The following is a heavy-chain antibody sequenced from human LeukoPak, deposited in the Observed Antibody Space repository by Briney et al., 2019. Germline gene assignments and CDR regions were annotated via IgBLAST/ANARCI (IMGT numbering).Heavy chain of an antibody. V-gene: IGHV1-2*02. CDR3: ARALIVVVPAAGWNAFYI. J-gene: IGHJ3*02. D-gene: IGHD2-2*01. CDR1: GYTFTGYY. CDR2: INPNSGGT. Sequence: GASVKVSCKASGYTFTGYYMHWVRQAPGQGLEWMGWINPNSGGTNYAQKFQGRVTMTRDTSISTAYMELSRLRSDDTAVYYCARALIVVVPAAGWNAFYIWGQGTMVTVSS.